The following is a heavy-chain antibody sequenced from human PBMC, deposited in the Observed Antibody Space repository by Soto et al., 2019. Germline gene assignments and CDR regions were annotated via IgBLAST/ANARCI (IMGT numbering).Heavy chain of an antibody. CDR2: ISWNSGSI. CDR1: GFTFDDYA. V-gene: IGHV3-9*01. Sequence: GGSLRLSCAASGFTFDDYAMHWVRQAPGKGLEWVSGISWNSGSIGYADSVKGRFTISRDNAKNSLYLQMNSLRAEDTALYYCATVHPAAENDAFDIWGQGTMVTVSS. J-gene: IGHJ3*02. CDR3: ATVHPAAENDAFDI. D-gene: IGHD2-2*01.